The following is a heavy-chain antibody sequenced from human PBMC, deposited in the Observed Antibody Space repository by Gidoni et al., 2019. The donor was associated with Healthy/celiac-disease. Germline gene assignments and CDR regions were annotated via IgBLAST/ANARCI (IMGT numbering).Heavy chain of an antibody. Sequence: QVQLVQSGAEVKKPGASVKVSCKASGYTFTGYYMHWVRQAPGQGLEWMGWINPNSGGTNYAQKFQGRVTMTRDTSISTAYMELSRLRSDDTAVYYCASTEVVAATTGRWYYYGMDVWGQGTTVTVSS. J-gene: IGHJ6*02. CDR3: ASTEVVAATTGRWYYYGMDV. D-gene: IGHD2-15*01. V-gene: IGHV1-2*02. CDR1: GYTFTGYY. CDR2: INPNSGGT.